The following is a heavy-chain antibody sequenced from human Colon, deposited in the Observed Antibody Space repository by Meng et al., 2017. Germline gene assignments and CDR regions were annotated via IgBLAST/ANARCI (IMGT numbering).Heavy chain of an antibody. CDR1: GDSVSSNRAL. D-gene: IGHD3-10*01. CDR2: TYYRSEWQN. CDR3: TTWYGEY. J-gene: IGHJ4*02. V-gene: IGHV6-1*01. Sequence: QLQQSGPGLVKPSQTLSRTCAISGDSVSSNRALWHWVRQSPSRGLEWLGQTYYRSEWQNHYGVSVKSRITINADTSRNHFSLHLNSVTPEDTAVYYCTTWYGEYWGQGTLVTVSS.